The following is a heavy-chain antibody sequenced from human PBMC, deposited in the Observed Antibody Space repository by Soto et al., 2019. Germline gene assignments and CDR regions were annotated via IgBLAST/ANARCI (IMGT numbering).Heavy chain of an antibody. Sequence: GGSLRLSCAASGFTFSNYAMHWVRQAPGKGLEWVAIVSYDGDNEYYADSVRGRFFISRDNSKNTAYLQMSSLRPEDTAVYYCVKGEYYYDGSAYYPFDYWGQGRMVTVSS. CDR2: VSYDGDNE. CDR3: VKGEYYYDGSAYYPFDY. D-gene: IGHD3-22*01. J-gene: IGHJ4*02. V-gene: IGHV3-30*18. CDR1: GFTFSNYA.